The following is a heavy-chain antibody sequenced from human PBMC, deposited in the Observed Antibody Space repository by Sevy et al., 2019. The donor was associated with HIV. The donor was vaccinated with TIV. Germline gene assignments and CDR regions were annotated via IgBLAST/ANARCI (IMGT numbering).Heavy chain of an antibody. V-gene: IGHV7-4-1*02. CDR3: AKIMSDYSSSPGWVGFDP. CDR2: INTNTGNP. J-gene: IGHJ5*02. CDR1: GYTFTSYA. D-gene: IGHD6-6*01. Sequence: ASVKVSCKASGYTFTSYAMNWVRQAPGQGLEWMGWINTNTGNPTYAQGFTGRFVFSLDTSVSTAYLQISSLKAEDTAVYYCAKIMSDYSSSPGWVGFDPSGQGTMVTVSS.